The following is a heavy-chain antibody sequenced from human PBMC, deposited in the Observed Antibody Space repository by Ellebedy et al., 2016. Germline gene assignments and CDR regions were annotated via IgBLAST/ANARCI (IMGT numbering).Heavy chain of an antibody. CDR2: LWADGNRK. CDR1: GFTFTYYG. CDR3: ANSGYSYAWGY. Sequence: GESLKISCAASGFTFTYYGIHWVRQPPGKGLEWVAVLWADGNRKNYADSLKGRFTVSRDDSKNTVYLHMNSLRVEDTAVYYCANSGYSYAWGYWGQGTLVTVSS. J-gene: IGHJ4*02. D-gene: IGHD5-18*01. V-gene: IGHV3-33*06.